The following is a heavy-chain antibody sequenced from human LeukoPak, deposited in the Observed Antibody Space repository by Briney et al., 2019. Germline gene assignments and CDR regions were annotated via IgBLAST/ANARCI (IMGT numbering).Heavy chain of an antibody. Sequence: SETLSLTCAVYGGSFSGYYWSWIRQPPGKGLEWIGEINHSGSTNYNPSLKSRVAISVDTSKNQFSLKLSSVTAADTAVYYCARGTAVAGTPYYYYYYYMDVWGKGTTVTVSS. V-gene: IGHV4-34*01. CDR1: GGSFSGYY. D-gene: IGHD6-19*01. CDR3: ARGTAVAGTPYYYYYYYMDV. J-gene: IGHJ6*03. CDR2: INHSGST.